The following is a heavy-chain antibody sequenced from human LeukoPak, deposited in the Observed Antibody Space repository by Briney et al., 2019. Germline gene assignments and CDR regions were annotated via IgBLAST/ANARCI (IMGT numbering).Heavy chain of an antibody. CDR3: AKDNRRHYTSGPNPDSLH. V-gene: IGHV3-9*01. CDR2: ISWNSGSI. Sequence: GGSLRLSCAASGFTFDDYAMHWVRQVPGKGLEWVSGISWNSGSIDYADSVKGRFTISRDNAKNSLYLQMNSLRVEDTAFYYCAKDNRRHYTSGPNPDSLHWGQGALVTVSS. J-gene: IGHJ4*02. CDR1: GFTFDDYA. D-gene: IGHD6-19*01.